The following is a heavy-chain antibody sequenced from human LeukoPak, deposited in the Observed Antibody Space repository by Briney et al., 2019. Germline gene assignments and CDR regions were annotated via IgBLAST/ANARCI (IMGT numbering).Heavy chain of an antibody. CDR3: AREITGMIGPTDY. Sequence: ASVKVSCKASGCTFSGYYVHWVRQAPGQGLEWMGWINPNSGDTNYAQKFQGRVTMTRDTSISTAYMELSRLTSADTAVYYCAREITGMIGPTDYWGQGTLVTVSS. CDR2: INPNSGDT. V-gene: IGHV1-2*02. D-gene: IGHD1-20*01. CDR1: GCTFSGYY. J-gene: IGHJ4*02.